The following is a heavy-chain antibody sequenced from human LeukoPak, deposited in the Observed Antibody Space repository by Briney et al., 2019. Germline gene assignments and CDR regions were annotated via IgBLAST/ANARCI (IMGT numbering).Heavy chain of an antibody. V-gene: IGHV3-7*01. Sequence: PGGSLRLSCAASGFTFSSYWMSWVRQAPGKGLEWVANIKQDGSEKYYVDSVKGRFTISRDNAKNSLYLQMNSLRAEDTAVYYCARGTSNYRGTSIDAFDIWGQGTMVTVSS. J-gene: IGHJ3*02. CDR2: IKQDGSEK. D-gene: IGHD4-23*01. CDR3: ARGTSNYRGTSIDAFDI. CDR1: GFTFSSYW.